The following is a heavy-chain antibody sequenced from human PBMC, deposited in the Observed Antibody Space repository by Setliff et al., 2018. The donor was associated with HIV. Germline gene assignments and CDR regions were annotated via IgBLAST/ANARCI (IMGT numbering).Heavy chain of an antibody. CDR2: ISPKYGGT. V-gene: IGHV1-2*02. CDR3: ARYTSSSY. J-gene: IGHJ4*02. CDR1: GYTFPDYY. D-gene: IGHD2-2*01. Sequence: ASVTVACKASGYTFPDYYIHWVRQAPGHGFQWMGWISPKYGGTNYAQNFQGRVTMTRDTSISTAYMELSSLGSDDTAVYFCARYTSSSYWGQGTPVTVSS.